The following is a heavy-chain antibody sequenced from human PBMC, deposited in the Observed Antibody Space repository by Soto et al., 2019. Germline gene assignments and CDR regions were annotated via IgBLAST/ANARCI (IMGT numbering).Heavy chain of an antibody. V-gene: IGHV2-5*02. D-gene: IGHD1-26*01. Sequence: ITLKESGPTLVKPTQTLTLTCTFSGFSLTTDRVGVGWIRQPPGEALEWLAVIYWDDSKTYRPSLESRLTITKDTSKNQVALIMTNMDSLDTATYYCAHAYGGRSLYWGQGTLVTVSS. CDR2: IYWDDSK. CDR3: AHAYGGRSLY. CDR1: GFSLTTDRVG. J-gene: IGHJ4*02.